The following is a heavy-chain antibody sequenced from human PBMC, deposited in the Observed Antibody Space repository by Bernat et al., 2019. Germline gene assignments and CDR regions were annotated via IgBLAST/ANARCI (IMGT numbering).Heavy chain of an antibody. D-gene: IGHD6-19*01. CDR3: ARVGPYSSGWENYYYYYMDV. Sequence: QVQLVESGGGVVQPGRSLRLSCAASGFTFSTYGMHWVRQAPGKGLEWVAVIWYDGSNKYYADSVKGRFTISRDNSKNTLYLQMNSLRAEDTAVYYCARVGPYSSGWENYYYYYMDVWGKGTTVTVSS. CDR2: IWYDGSNK. V-gene: IGHV3-33*01. J-gene: IGHJ6*03. CDR1: GFTFSTYG.